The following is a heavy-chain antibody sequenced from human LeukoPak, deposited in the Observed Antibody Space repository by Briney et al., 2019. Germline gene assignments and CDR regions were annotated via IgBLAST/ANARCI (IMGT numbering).Heavy chain of an antibody. J-gene: IGHJ3*02. D-gene: IGHD3-22*01. CDR2: IYSGGHT. V-gene: IGHV3-53*01. CDR1: GFTVSRNY. CDR3: ARDRNYYDSSGGDDAFDI. Sequence: GSLRLSSAASGFTVSRNYMSWVRPAPGKGLEWVSVIYSGGHTYYADSVKGRFTISRDNSKNTLYLQMNSLRAEDTAVYYCARDRNYYDSSGGDDAFDIWGQGTMVTVSS.